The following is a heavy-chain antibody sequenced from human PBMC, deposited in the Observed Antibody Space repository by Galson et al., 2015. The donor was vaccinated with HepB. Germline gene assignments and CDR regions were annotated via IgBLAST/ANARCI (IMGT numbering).Heavy chain of an antibody. CDR2: INAGNGNT. D-gene: IGHD6-19*01. V-gene: IGHV1-3*01. CDR3: ARDKGIAVAGIGY. CDR1: GYTFTSYA. Sequence: SVKVSCKASGYTFTSYAMHWVRQAPGQRLEWMGWINAGNGNTKYSQKFQGRVTITRDASASTAYMELSSLRSEDMAVYYCARDKGIAVAGIGYWGQGTLVTVSS. J-gene: IGHJ4*02.